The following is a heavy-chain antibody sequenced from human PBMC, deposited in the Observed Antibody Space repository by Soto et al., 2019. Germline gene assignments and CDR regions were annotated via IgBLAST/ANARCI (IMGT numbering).Heavy chain of an antibody. CDR2: ISYGGST. J-gene: IGHJ4*02. D-gene: IGHD2-21*01. CDR1: GGSISPHY. CDR3: TRWGGHNCEF. Sequence: QVQLQESGPRLVKPSETLSLTCTVSGGSISPHYWSWIRQPPGKGLEWIGYISYGGSTNYNPSFKSQVTISVDTSNYQFSLKLSSVTAADTAVYSCTRWGGHNCEFWGQGTLVTVSS. V-gene: IGHV4-59*11.